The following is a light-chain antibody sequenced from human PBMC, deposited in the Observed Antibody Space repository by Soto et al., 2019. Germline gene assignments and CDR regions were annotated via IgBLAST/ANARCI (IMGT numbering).Light chain of an antibody. V-gene: IGLV1-51*01. CDR1: SSNIGNNY. CDR3: ATWDXXXSAWL. J-gene: IGLJ3*02. Sequence: QSVLTQPPSVSAAPGQKVTISCSGGSSNIGNNYVSWYQQVAGTTPKLLIFDNNKRPSGIPDRFSGSKSGTSATLGIAGLQTGDAADYYCATWDXXXSAWLFGGGTKLTVL. CDR2: DNN.